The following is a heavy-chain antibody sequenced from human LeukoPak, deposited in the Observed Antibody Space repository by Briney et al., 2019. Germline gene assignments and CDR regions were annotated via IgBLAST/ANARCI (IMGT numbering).Heavy chain of an antibody. Sequence: SGGSLRLSCEGSGFNFNDAWVSWIRQAPGKGLEWVGRVRTTAEGETTDYAAPVRGRFIISRDDSKNMVFLQMNRLETEDTAIYYCTAGLGKTDDDSWGQGTLVTVSS. V-gene: IGHV3-15*01. CDR3: TAGLGKTDDDS. J-gene: IGHJ4*02. CDR2: VRTTAEGETT. D-gene: IGHD4-11*01. CDR1: GFNFNDAW.